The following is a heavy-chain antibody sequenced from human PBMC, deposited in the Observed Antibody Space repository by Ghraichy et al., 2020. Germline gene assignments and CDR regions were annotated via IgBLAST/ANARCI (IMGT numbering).Heavy chain of an antibody. CDR3: ARGVIFGVVPPLFYYYYGMDV. V-gene: IGHV4-34*01. Sequence: SETLSLTCAVYGGSFSGYYWSWIRQPPGKGLEWIGEINHSGSTNYNPSLKSRVTISVDTSKNQFSLKLSSVTAADTAVYYCARGVIFGVVPPLFYYYYGMDVWGQGTTVTVSS. J-gene: IGHJ6*02. CDR1: GGSFSGYY. D-gene: IGHD3-3*01. CDR2: INHSGST.